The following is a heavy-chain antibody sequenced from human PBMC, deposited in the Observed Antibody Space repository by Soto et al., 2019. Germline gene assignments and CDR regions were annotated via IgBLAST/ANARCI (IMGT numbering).Heavy chain of an antibody. J-gene: IGHJ6*02. Sequence: KTSETLSLTCAVYGGSFSGYYWSWIRQPPGKGLEWIGEINHSGSTNYNPSLKSRVTISVDTSKNQFSLKLSSVTAADTAVYYCASRRGGIAAAVDYYGMDVWGQGTTVTVSS. CDR1: GGSFSGYY. D-gene: IGHD6-13*01. CDR2: INHSGST. V-gene: IGHV4-34*01. CDR3: ASRRGGIAAAVDYYGMDV.